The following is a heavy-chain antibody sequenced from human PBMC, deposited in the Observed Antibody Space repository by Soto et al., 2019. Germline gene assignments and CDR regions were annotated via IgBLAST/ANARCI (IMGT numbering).Heavy chain of an antibody. CDR1: GYTFTSYY. D-gene: IGHD3-3*01. V-gene: IGHV1-46*01. J-gene: IGHJ6*02. CDR3: ARAPLEYYDFWSGYYGNPGWYYGMDA. CDR2: INPSGGST. Sequence: ASVKVSCKASGYTFTSYYMHWVRQAPGQGLEWMGIINPSGGSTSYAQKFQGRVTMTRDTSTSTVYMELSSLRSEDTAVYYCARAPLEYYDFWSGYYGNPGWYYGMDAWGQGTTVTVSS.